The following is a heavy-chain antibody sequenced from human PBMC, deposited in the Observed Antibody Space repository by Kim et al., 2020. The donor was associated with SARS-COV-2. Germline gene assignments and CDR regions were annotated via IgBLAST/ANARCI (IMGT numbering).Heavy chain of an antibody. V-gene: IGHV3-21*01. Sequence: GGSLRLSCAASGFTFSSYSMNWVRQAPGKGLEWVSSISSSSSYIYYADSVKGRFTISRDNAKNSLYLQMNSLRAEDTAVYYCARDHPGYDFWSGYYFHYGMDVWGQGTTVTVSS. CDR1: GFTFSSYS. D-gene: IGHD3-3*01. J-gene: IGHJ6*02. CDR3: ARDHPGYDFWSGYYFHYGMDV. CDR2: ISSSSSYI.